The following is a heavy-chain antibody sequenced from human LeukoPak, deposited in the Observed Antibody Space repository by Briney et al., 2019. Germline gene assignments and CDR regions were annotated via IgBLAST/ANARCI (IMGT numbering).Heavy chain of an antibody. V-gene: IGHV3-21*01. CDR1: GFTFSSYS. CDR2: ISPSSSSI. Sequence: GGSLRLSCAASGFTFSSYSMNWVRQAPGKGLEWVSSISPSSSSIYYADSVKGRFTISRDNAKNSLYLQMNSLRAEDTAVYYCVRDQSSPYVSWGQGTLVTVSS. J-gene: IGHJ4*02. D-gene: IGHD3-16*01. CDR3: VRDQSSPYVS.